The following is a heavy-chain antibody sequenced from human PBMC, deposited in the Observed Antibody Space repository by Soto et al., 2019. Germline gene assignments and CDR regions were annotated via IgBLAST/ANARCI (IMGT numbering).Heavy chain of an antibody. D-gene: IGHD2-8*01. J-gene: IGHJ5*02. Sequence: QVQLVESGGGVVQPGRSLRLSCAASGFTFNSYGIHWVRQAPGEALEWVAVISYDGNNIYYGDSVQGRFTISRDNSKNTIYLQMNSLRAEDTAVYYCAKDVGYCTNGVCLYNWFDPWGQGTLVTVSS. CDR1: GFTFNSYG. CDR3: AKDVGYCTNGVCLYNWFDP. CDR2: ISYDGNNI. V-gene: IGHV3-30*18.